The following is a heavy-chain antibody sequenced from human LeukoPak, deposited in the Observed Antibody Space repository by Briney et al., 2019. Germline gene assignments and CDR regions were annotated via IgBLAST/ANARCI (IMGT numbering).Heavy chain of an antibody. D-gene: IGHD2-15*01. V-gene: IGHV4-34*01. CDR3: ASSPPYCSGGSCYVDY. CDR1: GGSFSGDY. Sequence: SETLSLTCAVYGGSFSGDYWSWIRQPPGKGLEWIGQINHSGSTNYNPSLKSRVTISLDTSKNQFSLKLSSVTAADTAVYYCASSPPYCSGGSCYVDYWGQGTLVTVSS. CDR2: INHSGST. J-gene: IGHJ4*02.